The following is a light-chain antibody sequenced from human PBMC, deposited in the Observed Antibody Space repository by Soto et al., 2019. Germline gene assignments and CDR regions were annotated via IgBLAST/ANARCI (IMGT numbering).Light chain of an antibody. J-gene: IGLJ7*01. Sequence: QSALTQPASVSGSPGQSITISCTGTSSDVGSHNLVSWYQQHPGQAPKLMIYEVSKRPLGVSARFSASKSGNSASLTISGLQAEDEADYYCCSYGGSRAXFGGGXQLTVL. V-gene: IGLV2-23*02. CDR1: SSDVGSHNL. CDR3: CSYGGSRAX. CDR2: EVS.